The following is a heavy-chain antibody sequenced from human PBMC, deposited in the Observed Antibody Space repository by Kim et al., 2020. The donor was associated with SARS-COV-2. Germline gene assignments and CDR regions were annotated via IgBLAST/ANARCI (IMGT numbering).Heavy chain of an antibody. CDR3: AGTQLWLRH. Sequence: GGSLRLSCAASGFSVSNNYMSWVRQAPGKGLEWVSFIYSDASTYYADSVKGRFTISRDNFKNTLYLQMNTLRAEDTAMYYCAGTQLWLRHWGQGALVTVS. D-gene: IGHD5-18*01. J-gene: IGHJ4*02. CDR1: GFSVSNNY. CDR2: IYSDAST. V-gene: IGHV3-53*01.